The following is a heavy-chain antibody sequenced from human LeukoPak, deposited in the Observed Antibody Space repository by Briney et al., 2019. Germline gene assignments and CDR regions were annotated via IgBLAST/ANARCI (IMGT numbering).Heavy chain of an antibody. V-gene: IGHV3-30*02. CDR1: GFTFSSYG. CDR2: IRYDGSNK. Sequence: GGSLRLSCAASGFTFSSYGMHWVRQAPGKGLEWVAFIRYDGSNKYYADSVKGRFTISRDNSKNTLYLQMNSLRAEDAAVYYCAKDRSGWSFPDYWGQGTLVTVSS. D-gene: IGHD6-19*01. J-gene: IGHJ4*02. CDR3: AKDRSGWSFPDY.